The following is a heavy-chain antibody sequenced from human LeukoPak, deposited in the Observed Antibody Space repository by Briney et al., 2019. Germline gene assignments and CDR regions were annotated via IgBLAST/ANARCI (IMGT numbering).Heavy chain of an antibody. CDR1: GFTFTTYA. D-gene: IGHD2-15*01. V-gene: IGHV3-23*01. Sequence: GGSLRLSCAASGFTFTTYAMSWVRQAPGTGLEWVSTISGSGGSTYYADSVKGRFTISRDNSKNTLYVQMSSLRAEDTAVYYCARHSGHDFDYWGQGTLVTVSS. CDR2: ISGSGGST. CDR3: ARHSGHDFDY. J-gene: IGHJ4*02.